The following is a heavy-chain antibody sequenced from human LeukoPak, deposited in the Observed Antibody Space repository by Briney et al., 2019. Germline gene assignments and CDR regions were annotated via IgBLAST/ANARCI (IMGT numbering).Heavy chain of an antibody. D-gene: IGHD6-13*01. CDR3: ATVAAAGTFV. Sequence: SETLSLTCAVYGGSFSGYYWSWIRQPPGEGLEWIGEINHSGSTNYNPSLKSRVTISVDTSKNQFSLELSSVTAADTAVYYCATVAAAGTFVWGQGTLVTVSS. J-gene: IGHJ4*02. CDR2: INHSGST. V-gene: IGHV4-34*01. CDR1: GGSFSGYY.